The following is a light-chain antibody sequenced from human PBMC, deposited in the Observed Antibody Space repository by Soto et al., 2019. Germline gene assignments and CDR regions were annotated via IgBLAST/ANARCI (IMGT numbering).Light chain of an antibody. V-gene: IGKV3-15*01. CDR1: QSVNSN. CDR2: GAS. CDR3: QQYHNWPPWT. J-gene: IGKJ1*01. Sequence: EIVMTQSPATLSVSPGETATLSCRASQSVNSNLAWYQQKPGQAPRLLIFGASTRATGVAARFSGSGSGTEFTLTISSRQSEDFAVYYCQQYHNWPPWTFGQGTKVEIK.